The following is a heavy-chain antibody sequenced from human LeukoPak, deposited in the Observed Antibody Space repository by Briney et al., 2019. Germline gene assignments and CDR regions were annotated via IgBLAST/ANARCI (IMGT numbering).Heavy chain of an antibody. CDR2: ISYSGRT. J-gene: IGHJ5*02. D-gene: IGHD3-22*01. V-gene: IGHV4-59*01. Sequence: TSETLSLTCTVSGASIRTFYWTWIRQPPGKGLEWIAYISYSGRTTYNPSLKSRVTISLDTSKNQFSLNLNSLTAADTAVYYCARGIGNSRGTRFDPWGQGTLVTVSS. CDR1: GASIRTFY. CDR3: ARGIGNSRGTRFDP.